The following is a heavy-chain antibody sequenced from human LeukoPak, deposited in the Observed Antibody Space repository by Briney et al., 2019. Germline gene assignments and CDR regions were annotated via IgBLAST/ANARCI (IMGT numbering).Heavy chain of an antibody. J-gene: IGHJ4*02. CDR2: IWYDGSNK. V-gene: IGHV3-30*02. CDR1: GFTFSSYG. D-gene: IGHD3-9*01. CDR3: ARVYADYDILTGYYKKYYFDY. Sequence: GGSLRLSCAASGFTFSSYGMHWVRQVPGKGLEWVTFIWYDGSNKYYVDSVKGRFSISRDNSKNTLYLQMNSLRDEDTAVYYCARVYADYDILTGYYKKYYFDYWGQGTLVTVSS.